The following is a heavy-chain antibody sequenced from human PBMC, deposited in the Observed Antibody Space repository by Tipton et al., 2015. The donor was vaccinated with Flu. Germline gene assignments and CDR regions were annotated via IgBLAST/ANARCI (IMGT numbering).Heavy chain of an antibody. J-gene: IGHJ5*02. CDR3: ARDAVSGARGGNWFDP. D-gene: IGHD2-15*01. Sequence: QSGPEVKQPGASVKVSCKAAGYTFTTYGISWVRQAPGQGLEWMGWVSTYNGNTNYAQKLQGRVTMTTDTSTSTAYMELRSLRPDDTAVYYCARDAVSGARGGNWFDPWGQGTLVTVSS. V-gene: IGHV1-18*04. CDR2: VSTYNGNT. CDR1: GYTFTTYG.